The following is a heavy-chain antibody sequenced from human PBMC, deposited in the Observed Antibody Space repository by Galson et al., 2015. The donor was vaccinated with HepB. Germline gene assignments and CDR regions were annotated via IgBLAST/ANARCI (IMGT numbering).Heavy chain of an antibody. CDR1: GYTFTGYY. D-gene: IGHD5-12*01. J-gene: IGHJ4*02. CDR3: ARGPDVDIVAALRSLLDY. CDR2: INPNSGGT. V-gene: IGHV1-2*04. Sequence: SVKVSCKASGYTFTGYYMHWVRQAPGQGLEWMGWINPNSGGTNYAQKFQGWVTMTRDTSISTAYMELSRLRSDDTAVYYCARGPDVDIVAALRSLLDYWGQGTLVTVSS.